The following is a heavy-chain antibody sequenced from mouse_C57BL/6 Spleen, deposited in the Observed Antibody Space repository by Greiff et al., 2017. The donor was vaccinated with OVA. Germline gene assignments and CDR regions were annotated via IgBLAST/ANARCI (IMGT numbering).Heavy chain of an antibody. Sequence: EVQVVESGEGLVKPGGSLKLSCAASGFTFSSYAMSWVRQTPEKRLEWVAYISSGGDYIYYADTVKGRFTISRDNARNTLYLQMSSLKSEDTAMYYCTREVYYGTSYYAMDYWGQGTSVTVSS. J-gene: IGHJ4*01. D-gene: IGHD1-1*01. CDR2: ISSGGDYI. CDR3: TREVYYGTSYYAMDY. V-gene: IGHV5-9-1*02. CDR1: GFTFSSYA.